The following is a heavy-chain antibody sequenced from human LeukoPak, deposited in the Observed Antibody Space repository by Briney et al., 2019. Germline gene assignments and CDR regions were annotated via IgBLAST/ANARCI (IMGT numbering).Heavy chain of an antibody. J-gene: IGHJ4*02. CDR1: GLTFSTYA. CDR3: AKETSDQRY. Sequence: GGSLRLSCAAPGLTFSTYAMSWVRQAPGQGLEWVSTISGSGGGTHYADSVKGRFTISRDNTKDTLYLQMNSLRVEDTAVYYCAKETSDQRYWGQGTLVTVSS. D-gene: IGHD6-6*01. CDR2: ISGSGGGT. V-gene: IGHV3-23*01.